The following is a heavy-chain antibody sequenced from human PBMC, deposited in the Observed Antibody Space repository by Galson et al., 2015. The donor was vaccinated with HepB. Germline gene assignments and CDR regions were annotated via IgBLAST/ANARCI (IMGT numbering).Heavy chain of an antibody. CDR3: AIRENPRADTAMDPIDY. V-gene: IGHV7-4-1*02. J-gene: IGHJ4*02. D-gene: IGHD5-18*01. CDR1: GYTFTSHA. CDR2: INTNTGNP. Sequence: SVKVSCKASGYTFTSHAMNWVRQAPGQGLEWMGWINTNTGNPTYAQGFTGRFVFSLDTSVSTAYLQISSLKAEDTAVYYCAIRENPRADTAMDPIDYWGQGTLVTVSS.